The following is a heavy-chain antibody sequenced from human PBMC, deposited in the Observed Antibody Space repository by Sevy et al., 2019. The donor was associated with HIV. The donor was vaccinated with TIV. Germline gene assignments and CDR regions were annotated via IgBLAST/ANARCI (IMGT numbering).Heavy chain of an antibody. J-gene: IGHJ4*02. CDR3: ARDRRTLNYYGSSGYNYYFDY. V-gene: IGHV3-11*06. CDR2: ISSSRTYA. Sequence: GGSLRLSCTASGFTFSDYYMSWIRQAPGKGLEWVSDISSSRTYANHADSVKGRFTISRDNAKNSLYLQMNSLRAEDTAVYFCARDRRTLNYYGSSGYNYYFDYWGQGTLVTVSS. CDR1: GFTFSDYY. D-gene: IGHD3-22*01.